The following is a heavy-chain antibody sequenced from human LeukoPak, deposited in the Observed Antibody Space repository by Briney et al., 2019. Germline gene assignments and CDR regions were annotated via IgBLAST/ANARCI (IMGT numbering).Heavy chain of an antibody. Sequence: GGSLRLSCAASGFTFGSYSMNWVRQAPGKGLEWVSSISSSSSYIYYADSVKGRFTISRDNAKNSLYLQMNSLRAEDTAVYYCASCYDYYYYYYMDVWGEGTTVTVSS. V-gene: IGHV3-21*01. D-gene: IGHD2-2*01. CDR3: ASCYDYYYYYYMDV. CDR2: ISSSSSYI. J-gene: IGHJ6*03. CDR1: GFTFGSYS.